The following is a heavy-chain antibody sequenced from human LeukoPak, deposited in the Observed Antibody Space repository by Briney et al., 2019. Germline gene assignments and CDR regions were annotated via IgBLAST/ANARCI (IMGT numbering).Heavy chain of an antibody. CDR2: FDPEDGET. J-gene: IGHJ4*02. V-gene: IGHV1-24*01. CDR1: GYTLTELS. Sequence: ASVKVSCKVSGYTLTELSMHWVRQAPGEGLEWMGGFDPEDGETIYAQKFQGRVTMTEDTSTDTAYMELSSLRSEDTAVYYCATGRYDFWSCQSNYYFELLGQGTLVTVFS. D-gene: IGHD3-3*01. CDR3: ATGRYDFWSCQSNYYFEL.